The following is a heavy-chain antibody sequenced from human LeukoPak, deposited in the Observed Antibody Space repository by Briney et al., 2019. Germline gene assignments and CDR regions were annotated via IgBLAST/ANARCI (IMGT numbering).Heavy chain of an antibody. J-gene: IGHJ4*02. CDR3: AGGGDSYYAWPKPKNDY. Sequence: ASVKVSCKASGYTFTSYDINWVRQATGQGLEWMGWMNPNSGNTGYAQKFEGRVTMTRNTSISTAYMELSSLRSEDTAVYYCAGGGDSYYAWPKPKNDYWGQGTLVTVSS. V-gene: IGHV1-8*01. CDR2: MNPNSGNT. D-gene: IGHD3-3*01. CDR1: GYTFTSYD.